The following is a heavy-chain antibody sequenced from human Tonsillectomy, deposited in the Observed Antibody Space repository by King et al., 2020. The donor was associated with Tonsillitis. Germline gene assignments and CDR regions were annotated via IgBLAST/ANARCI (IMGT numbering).Heavy chain of an antibody. CDR1: GGTFISYA. Sequence: QLVQSGAEVKKPGSSVKVSCKASGGTFISYAINWVRQAPGQGLEWMGRIIPILGVANYAQKLQGTVTITADKSTNTAYMELSSLRSEDTAVYYCARDRHDSSGYYPYWGQGTLVTVSS. D-gene: IGHD3-22*01. V-gene: IGHV1-69*09. CDR2: IIPILGVA. CDR3: ARDRHDSSGYYPY. J-gene: IGHJ4*02.